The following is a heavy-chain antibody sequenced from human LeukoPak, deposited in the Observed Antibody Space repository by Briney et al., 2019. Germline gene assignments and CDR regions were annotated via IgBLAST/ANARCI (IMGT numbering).Heavy chain of an antibody. D-gene: IGHD3-10*01. Sequence: GGSLRLSCAASRFTVSTNYMSWVRQAPGKGLEWVSVIYSGGSTYYADSVKGRFTISRDNPKNTLYLQMNSLRAEDTAVYYCARGRGTYYFDYWGQGTLVTVSS. V-gene: IGHV3-53*01. J-gene: IGHJ4*02. CDR3: ARGRGTYYFDY. CDR1: RFTVSTNY. CDR2: IYSGGST.